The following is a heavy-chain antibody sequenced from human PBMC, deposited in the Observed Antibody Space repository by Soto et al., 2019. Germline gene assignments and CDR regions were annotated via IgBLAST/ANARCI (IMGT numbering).Heavy chain of an antibody. CDR3: ARVIDYYGMDV. J-gene: IGHJ6*02. CDR1: GFTFSSYW. Sequence: GGSLRLSCAASGFTFSSYWMHWVRQAPGKGLEWVSRINSDGSSTSYADSVKGRFTISRDNAKNTLYLQTDSLRAEDTAVYYCARVIDYYGMDVWGQGTTVTVSS. D-gene: IGHD3-16*02. CDR2: INSDGSST. V-gene: IGHV3-74*01.